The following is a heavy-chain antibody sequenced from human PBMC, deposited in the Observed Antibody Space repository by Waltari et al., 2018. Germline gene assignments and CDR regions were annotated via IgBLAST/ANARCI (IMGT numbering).Heavy chain of an antibody. CDR1: GGSISSYS. CDR3: ARDTLHDYSSHFDY. D-gene: IGHD4-4*01. J-gene: IGHJ4*02. CDR2: IYTSGST. V-gene: IGHV4-4*07. Sequence: QVQLQESGPGLVKPSETLSLTCTVSGGSISSYSWSWIRPPAGKGLEWIGRIYTSGSTNYNPSLKSRVTMSVDTSKNQFSLKLSSVTAADTAVYYCARDTLHDYSSHFDYWGQGTLVTVSS.